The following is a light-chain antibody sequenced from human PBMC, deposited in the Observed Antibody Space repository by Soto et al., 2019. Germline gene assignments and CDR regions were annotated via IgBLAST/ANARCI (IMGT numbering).Light chain of an antibody. CDR2: RNN. CDR3: GAFVGSATVV. J-gene: IGLJ1*01. Sequence: QSVLTQPPSASGTPGQRVTISCSGSSSNIGSNYVSWHQQFPGTAPKLLIHRNNQRPSGVPDRFSGSKSGTSASLAISGLRSEDEADYYCGAFVGSATVVFGSGTKLTVL. V-gene: IGLV1-47*01. CDR1: SSNIGSNY.